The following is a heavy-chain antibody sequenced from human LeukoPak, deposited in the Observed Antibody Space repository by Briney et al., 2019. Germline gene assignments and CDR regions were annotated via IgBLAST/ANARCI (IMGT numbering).Heavy chain of an antibody. Sequence: PGGSLRLSCSASGFTFSSYAMHWVRQAPGKGLEYVSAISSNGGSTYYADSVKGRFTISRDNSKNTLYLQISSLRAEDTAVYYCVKSYSSKIRAFDYWGQGTLVTVSS. D-gene: IGHD6-19*01. V-gene: IGHV3-64D*06. CDR2: ISSNGGST. CDR3: VKSYSSKIRAFDY. CDR1: GFTFSSYA. J-gene: IGHJ4*02.